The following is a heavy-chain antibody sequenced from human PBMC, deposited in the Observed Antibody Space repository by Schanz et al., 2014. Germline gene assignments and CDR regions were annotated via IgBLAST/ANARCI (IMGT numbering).Heavy chain of an antibody. Sequence: EVQLVESGGGLVQSGGSLRLSCAASGFSFSDYSMNWVRQAPGKGLEWVANIKQDESERSYVDSVKGRFTISRDNAKNSLYLQMNSLRAADTAVYYCARDKGGYYPFDYWGQGTLVTVSS. CDR2: IKQDESER. J-gene: IGHJ4*02. CDR3: ARDKGGYYPFDY. CDR1: GFSFSDYS. V-gene: IGHV3-7*01. D-gene: IGHD3-3*01.